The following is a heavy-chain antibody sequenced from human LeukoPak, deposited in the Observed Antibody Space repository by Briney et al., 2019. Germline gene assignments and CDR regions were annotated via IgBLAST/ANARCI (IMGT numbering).Heavy chain of an antibody. J-gene: IGHJ5*02. Sequence: SETLSLTCTVSGGSISSGGYYWSWIRQHPGKGLEWIGYIYYNGSTYYNPSLKSRVTISVDTSKNQFSLKLSSVTAADTAVYYCARGDSAVYSSIAARPSLTGFDPWGQGTLVTVSS. CDR3: ARGDSAVYSSIAARPSLTGFDP. CDR2: IYYNGST. D-gene: IGHD6-6*01. CDR1: GGSISSGGYY. V-gene: IGHV4-31*03.